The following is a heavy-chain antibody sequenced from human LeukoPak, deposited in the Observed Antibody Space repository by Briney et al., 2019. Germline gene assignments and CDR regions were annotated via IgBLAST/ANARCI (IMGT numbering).Heavy chain of an antibody. J-gene: IGHJ5*02. V-gene: IGHV1-24*01. CDR1: GYTLTELS. CDR2: FDPEDGET. D-gene: IGHD2-15*01. Sequence: ASVKVSCKVSGYTLTELSMHWVRQAPGKGLEWMGGFDPEDGETFYAQKFQGRVTMTEDTSTDTAYMELSSLRSEDTAVYYCARGKKYVASGVYWFDPWGQGTLVTVSS. CDR3: ARGKKYVASGVYWFDP.